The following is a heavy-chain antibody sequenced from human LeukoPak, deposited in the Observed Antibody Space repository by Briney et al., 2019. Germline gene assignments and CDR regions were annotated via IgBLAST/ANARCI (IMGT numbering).Heavy chain of an antibody. D-gene: IGHD3-10*01. J-gene: IGHJ5*02. CDR2: INTNTGNP. CDR1: GYTFTSYA. CDR3: VKKGLFNWFDP. Sequence: GASVKVSCKTSGYTFTSYATNWVRQAPGQGLEWMGWINTNTGNPTYAQGFTGRSVFSLDTSVSTAYLQISSLKAEDTAVYYCVKKGLFNWFDPWGQGTLVTVSS. V-gene: IGHV7-4-1*02.